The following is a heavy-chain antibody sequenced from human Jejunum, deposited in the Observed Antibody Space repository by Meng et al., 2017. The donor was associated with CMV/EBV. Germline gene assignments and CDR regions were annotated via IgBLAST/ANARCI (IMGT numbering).Heavy chain of an antibody. D-gene: IGHD1-26*01. J-gene: IGHJ4*02. CDR3: AREADGATFDY. Sequence: VPLGPPGAEGKKPGASVKVYCKASGYTFTSYGISWVPQAPGQGLEWMGWISGYDGNTNYAQKLQGRVTMTTDTSTSTAYMELRSLRSDDTAVYYCAREADGATFDYWGQGTLVTVSS. V-gene: IGHV1-18*01. CDR2: ISGYDGNT. CDR1: GYTFTSYG.